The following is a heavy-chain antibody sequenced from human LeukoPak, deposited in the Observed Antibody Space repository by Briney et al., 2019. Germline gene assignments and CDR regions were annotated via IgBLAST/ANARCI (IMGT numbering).Heavy chain of an antibody. CDR1: GYTFTNYG. CDR2: MNPNSGNT. Sequence: VASVKVSCKASGYTFTNYGINWVRQATGQGLEWMGWMNPNSGNTGYAQKFQGRVTMTRNTSISTAYMELSSLRSEDTAVYYCARAGGYCGRISCPYYFDYWGQGSLVAVSS. CDR3: ARAGGYCGRISCPYYFDY. J-gene: IGHJ4*02. D-gene: IGHD2-15*01. V-gene: IGHV1-8*02.